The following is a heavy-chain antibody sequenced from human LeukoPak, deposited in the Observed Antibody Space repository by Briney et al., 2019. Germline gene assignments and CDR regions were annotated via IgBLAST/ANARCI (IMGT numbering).Heavy chain of an antibody. CDR1: GFIFSSYW. CDR3: ARDRALYDSRGYYYTEDDY. CDR2: IKSDGGET. D-gene: IGHD3-22*01. J-gene: IGHJ4*02. V-gene: IGHV3-7*01. Sequence: GGSLRLSCTASGFIFSSYWMSWVRQAPVKGLEWVANIKSDGGETYYVDSVRGRFTISRDNARNSLYLQMNSLRAEDTAVYYCARDRALYDSRGYYYTEDDYWGQGTLVTVSS.